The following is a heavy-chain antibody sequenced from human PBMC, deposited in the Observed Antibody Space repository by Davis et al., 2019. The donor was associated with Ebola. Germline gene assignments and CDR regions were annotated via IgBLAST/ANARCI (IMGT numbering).Heavy chain of an antibody. Sequence: PSETLSLTCAISGDSVSSNSGAWNWIRQSPSRGLEWLGRTYYSSKWYNDYAVSVKSRVTVNLDTAKNQFSLQLNSVSPEDTAVYYCARGWLRSGFHSWGQGTLVTVSS. CDR2: TYYSSKWYN. D-gene: IGHD5-24*01. CDR1: GDSVSSNSGA. V-gene: IGHV6-1*01. J-gene: IGHJ4*02. CDR3: ARGWLRSGFHS.